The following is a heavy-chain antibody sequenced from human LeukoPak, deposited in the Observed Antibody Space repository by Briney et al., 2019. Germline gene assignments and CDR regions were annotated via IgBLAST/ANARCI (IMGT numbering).Heavy chain of an antibody. V-gene: IGHV4-4*07. D-gene: IGHD6-19*01. CDR2: IYTSGST. CDR1: GGSISSYY. Sequence: SETLSLTCTVSGGSISSYYWSWIRQPAGKGLEWIGRIYTSGSTNYNPSLKSRVTMSVDTSKNQFSLKLSSVTAADTAVYYCARVLGSIAVAGLNWFDPWGQGTLVTVSS. J-gene: IGHJ5*02. CDR3: ARVLGSIAVAGLNWFDP.